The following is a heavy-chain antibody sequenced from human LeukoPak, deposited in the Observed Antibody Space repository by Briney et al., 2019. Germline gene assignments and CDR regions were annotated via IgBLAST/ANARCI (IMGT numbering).Heavy chain of an antibody. CDR3: AKVSGIWFGRNQDTFDI. CDR1: GFTFSSYA. D-gene: IGHD3-10*01. CDR2: INYTGGKS. J-gene: IGHJ3*02. Sequence: PGWSLRLSCAAPGFTFSSYAMSWVRQAPGKGLEWVSGINYTGGKSYNADSVKGRFTTSRHNSKNTVYLQMNSLRAEDTAVYYCAKVSGIWFGRNQDTFDIWGQGTMVTVSS. V-gene: IGHV3-23*01.